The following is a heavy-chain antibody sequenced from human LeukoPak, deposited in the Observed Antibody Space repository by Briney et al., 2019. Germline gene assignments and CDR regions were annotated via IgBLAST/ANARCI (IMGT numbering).Heavy chain of an antibody. CDR1: GFTFSSYW. V-gene: IGHV3-7*03. CDR2: IKQDGNEK. Sequence: PGGSLRLSCAASGFTFSSYWMSWVRQAPGKGLEWVANIKQDGNEKYYVDSVKGRFTISRDNAKNSLYLQMNSLRAEDTAVYYCARLYASSSGRAFDIWGQGTMVTVSS. D-gene: IGHD6-6*01. J-gene: IGHJ3*02. CDR3: ARLYASSSGRAFDI.